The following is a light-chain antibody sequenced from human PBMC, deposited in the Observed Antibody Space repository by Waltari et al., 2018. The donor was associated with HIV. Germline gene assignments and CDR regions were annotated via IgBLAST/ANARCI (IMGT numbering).Light chain of an antibody. CDR1: QVISNY. J-gene: IGKJ4*01. CDR3: QEYNSAPRT. V-gene: IGKV1-27*01. CDR2: AAS. Sequence: DIQMTQSPSSLSASVGDRVTITCRASQVISNYLAWYQQRPGKVPEPLIYAASTLQDGVPSRFSGSGSGTDCTHTSSSLQPEDVGTYYCQEYNSAPRTFGGGTKVEIK.